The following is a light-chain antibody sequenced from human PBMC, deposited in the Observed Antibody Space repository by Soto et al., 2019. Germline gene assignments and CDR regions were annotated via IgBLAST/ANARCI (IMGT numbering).Light chain of an antibody. CDR2: DAS. CDR3: QQRSNWPLT. CDR1: QSVSSY. J-gene: IGKJ4*01. Sequence: EIVLTQSPATLSLSPGERATLSCRASQSVSSYLAWYQQKPGQAPRLHIYDASNRATGIPARFSGSGSGTDFTLTISSLEPEDFAVYSCQQRSNWPLTFGGGTKVEIK. V-gene: IGKV3-11*01.